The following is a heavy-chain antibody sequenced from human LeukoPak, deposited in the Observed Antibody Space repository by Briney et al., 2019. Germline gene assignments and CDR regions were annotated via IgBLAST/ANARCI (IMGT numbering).Heavy chain of an antibody. V-gene: IGHV3-48*03. CDR3: AELGITMIGGV. CDR2: ISSSGSTI. Sequence: GGSLRLSCAASGFTFSSYEMNCVRQAPGKGREWGSYISSSGSTIYYADSVKGRFTISRDNAKNSLYLQMNSLRAEDTAVYYCAELGITMIGGVWGKGTTVTISS. D-gene: IGHD3-10*02. J-gene: IGHJ6*04. CDR1: GFTFSSYE.